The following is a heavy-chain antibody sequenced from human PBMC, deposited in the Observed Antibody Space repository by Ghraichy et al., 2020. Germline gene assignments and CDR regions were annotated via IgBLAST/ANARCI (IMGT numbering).Heavy chain of an antibody. CDR2: INHSGST. CDR1: GGSFSGYY. V-gene: IGHV4-34*01. CDR3: ARGRHPVVTAPSYWYFDL. J-gene: IGHJ2*01. Sequence: SETLSLTCAVYGGSFSGYYWSWIRQPPGKGLEWIGEINHSGSTNYNPCLKSRVTISVDTSKNQFSLKLSSVTAADTAVYYCARGRHPVVTAPSYWYFDLWGRGTLVTVSS. D-gene: IGHD2-21*02.